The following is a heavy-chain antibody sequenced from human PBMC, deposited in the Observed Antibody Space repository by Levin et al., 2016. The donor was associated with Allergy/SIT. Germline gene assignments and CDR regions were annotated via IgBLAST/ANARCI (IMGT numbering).Heavy chain of an antibody. CDR2: INHSGST. CDR3: ARDLGYDFWSGRGWFDP. D-gene: IGHD3-3*01. Sequence: VRQAPGKGLEWIGEINHSGSTNYNPSLKSRVTISVDKSKNQFSLKLSSVTAADTAVYYCARDLGYDFWSGRGWFDPWGQGTLVTVSS. J-gene: IGHJ5*02. V-gene: IGHV4-4*02.